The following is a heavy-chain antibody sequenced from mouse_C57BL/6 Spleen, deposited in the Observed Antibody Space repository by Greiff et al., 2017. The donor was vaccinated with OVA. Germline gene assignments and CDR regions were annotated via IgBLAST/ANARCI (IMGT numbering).Heavy chain of an antibody. J-gene: IGHJ3*01. D-gene: IGHD2-1*01. CDR3: ARSGGNGPFAY. CDR2: IDPNSGGT. CDR1: GYTFTSYW. Sequence: QVQLQQPGAELVKPGASVKLSCKASGYTFTSYWMHWVKQRPGLGLEWIGRIDPNSGGTKYNEKFKSKATLTVDKPSSTAYMQLSSLTAEDSAVYYCARSGGNGPFAYGGQGTLVTVSA. V-gene: IGHV1-72*01.